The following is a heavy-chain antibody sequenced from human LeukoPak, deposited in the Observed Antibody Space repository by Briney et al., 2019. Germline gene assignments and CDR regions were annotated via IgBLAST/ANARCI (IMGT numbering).Heavy chain of an antibody. V-gene: IGHV3-33*01. CDR3: ARERYFATGMDV. J-gene: IGHJ6*02. D-gene: IGHD3-9*01. Sequence: GRSLRLSCAASGFTFSSYGMHWVRQAPGKGLEWVAVLWYDGSNKYYADSVKGRFTISRDNSKNTLYLQMSSLRAEDTAVYYCARERYFATGMDVWGQGTTVTVSS. CDR2: LWYDGSNK. CDR1: GFTFSSYG.